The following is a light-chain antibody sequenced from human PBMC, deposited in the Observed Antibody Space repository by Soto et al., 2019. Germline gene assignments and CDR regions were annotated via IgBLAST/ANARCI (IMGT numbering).Light chain of an antibody. J-gene: IGKJ4*01. CDR2: DAS. CDR3: QQYDNLPLT. Sequence: DIPMTQSPSTLSASVGDRVTITCRASQSISSWLAWYQQKPGKAPKLLIYDASSLESGVPSRFSGSGSGTEFTLTISSLQPDDFATYYCQQYDNLPLTFGGGTKVEIK. V-gene: IGKV1-5*01. CDR1: QSISSW.